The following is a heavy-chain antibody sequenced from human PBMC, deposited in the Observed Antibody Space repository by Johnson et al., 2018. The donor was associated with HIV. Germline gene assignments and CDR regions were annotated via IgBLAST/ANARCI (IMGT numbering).Heavy chain of an antibody. V-gene: IGHV3-30*02. CDR1: GFTFANYG. D-gene: IGHD3-22*01. J-gene: IGHJ3*02. CDR2: IAHDESIT. Sequence: QMHLVESGGGVVQPGGSLRLSCAASGFTFANYGMHWVRQAPGKGLEWVAFIAHDESITHYADSVKGRFTMSRDNSKNTLYLQMKSLRAEDTAIYYCAKEGEYFYDSSGFDAFDIWGQGTMVTVSS. CDR3: AKEGEYFYDSSGFDAFDI.